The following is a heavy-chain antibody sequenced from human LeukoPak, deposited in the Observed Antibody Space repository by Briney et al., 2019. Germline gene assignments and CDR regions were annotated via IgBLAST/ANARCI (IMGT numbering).Heavy chain of an antibody. D-gene: IGHD2-8*01. CDR1: DGSFSNYY. CDR2: IYTSGST. V-gene: IGHV4-4*07. J-gene: IGHJ4*02. CDR3: SRENGAFSPFGY. Sequence: SETLSLTCTVYDGSFSNYYWNWIRQPPGKGLEWIGRIYTSGSTNYNPSLKSRVTMSVDTSKNQFSLKLSSVTAADTAVYYCSRENGAFSPFGYWGQGTLVTVPS.